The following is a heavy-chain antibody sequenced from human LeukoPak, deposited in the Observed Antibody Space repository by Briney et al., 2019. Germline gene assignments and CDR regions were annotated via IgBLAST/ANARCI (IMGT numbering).Heavy chain of an antibody. Sequence: PGGSLRLSCAASGFTFSSNYMSWVRQAPGKGLEWVSVIYSGGSTYYADSVKGRFTISRDNSKNTLYLQMNSLRAEDTAVYYCARLRGYYDSSGYYYVPIGNNWFDPWGQGTLVTVSS. J-gene: IGHJ5*02. CDR3: ARLRGYYDSSGYYYVPIGNNWFDP. V-gene: IGHV3-53*01. D-gene: IGHD3-22*01. CDR1: GFTFSSNY. CDR2: IYSGGST.